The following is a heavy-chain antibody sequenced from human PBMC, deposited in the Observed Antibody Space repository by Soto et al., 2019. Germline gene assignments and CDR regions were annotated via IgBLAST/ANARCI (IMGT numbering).Heavy chain of an antibody. CDR3: ARSQGSSTSLEIYYYYYYGVDV. D-gene: IGHD2-2*01. CDR2: IIPIPGTA. CDR1: GGTFGSYA. J-gene: IGHJ6*02. Sequence: QVQLVQSGAEVKKPGSSVKVSCKASGGTFGSYAISWVRQAPGQGLEWMGGIIPIPGTANYAQKFQGRVTIAADDSTSTAYMELSSLRSEHTAVYYCARSQGSSTSLEIYYYYYYGVDVWGQGTTVTVSS. V-gene: IGHV1-69*01.